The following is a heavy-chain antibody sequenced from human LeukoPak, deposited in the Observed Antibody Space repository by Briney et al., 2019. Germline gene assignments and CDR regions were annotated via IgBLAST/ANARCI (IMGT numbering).Heavy chain of an antibody. CDR1: GFTFSSYG. CDR3: ARDTVDTAMVVYYYYYYMDV. CDR2: IWYDGSNK. D-gene: IGHD5-18*01. Sequence: GGSLRLSCAASGFTFSSYGMHWVCQAPGKGLEWVAVIWYDGSNKYYADSVKGRFTISRDNSKNTLYLQMNSLRAEDTAVYYCARDTVDTAMVVYYYYYYMDVWGKGTTVTVSS. V-gene: IGHV3-33*01. J-gene: IGHJ6*03.